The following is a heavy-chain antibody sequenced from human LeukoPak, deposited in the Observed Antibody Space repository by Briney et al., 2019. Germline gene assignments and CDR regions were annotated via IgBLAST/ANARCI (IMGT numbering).Heavy chain of an antibody. CDR3: ARDRGLDYYDSSGYYYGAFDI. Sequence: SETLSLTCTVSGGSISSYYWSWVRQPAGKGLEWLGRIYTSGSTNYNPSLKSRVTMSVDTSKNQFSLKLSSVTAADTAVYYCARDRGLDYYDSSGYYYGAFDIWGQGTMVTVSS. J-gene: IGHJ3*02. V-gene: IGHV4-4*07. CDR2: IYTSGST. CDR1: GGSISSYY. D-gene: IGHD3-22*01.